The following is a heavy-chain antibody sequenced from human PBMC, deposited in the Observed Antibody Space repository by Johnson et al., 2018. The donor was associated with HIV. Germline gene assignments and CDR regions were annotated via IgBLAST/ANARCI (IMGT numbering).Heavy chain of an antibody. CDR3: ARGLSSGGPTRGQRYDSSGYEDAFDI. D-gene: IGHD3-22*01. J-gene: IGHJ3*02. CDR2: IGTAGDT. Sequence: VQLVESGGGVVQPGRSLRLSCAASGFTFSSYDMHWVRQATGKGLEWVSAIGTAGDTYYPGSVKGRFTISRDNAKHSLYLQMNSLRAGDTAVYYCARGLSSGGPTRGQRYDSSGYEDAFDIWGQGTMVTVS. CDR1: GFTFSSYD. V-gene: IGHV3-13*01.